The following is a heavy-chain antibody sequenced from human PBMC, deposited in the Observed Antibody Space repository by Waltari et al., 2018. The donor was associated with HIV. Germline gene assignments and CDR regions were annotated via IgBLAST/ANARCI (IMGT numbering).Heavy chain of an antibody. Sequence: EVQLVESGGGLVQQGGSLRVSCAASGLTFRRYWMSWVRQAPGKGLEWVANIKQDGSEKYYVDSVRGRFTISRDNTNNLLYLQMNSLRAEDTAVYYCARFLYAYYDSNDFYRPYYYGMDVWGQGPTV. D-gene: IGHD3-22*01. CDR3: ARFLYAYYDSNDFYRPYYYGMDV. V-gene: IGHV3-7*01. CDR1: GLTFRRYW. CDR2: IKQDGSEK. J-gene: IGHJ6*02.